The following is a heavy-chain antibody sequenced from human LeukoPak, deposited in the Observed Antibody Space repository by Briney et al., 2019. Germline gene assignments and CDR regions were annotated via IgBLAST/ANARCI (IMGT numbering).Heavy chain of an antibody. V-gene: IGHV4-59*01. Sequence: SETLSLTCTVSGGSISSYYWSWIRQPPGKGLEWIGYIYYSGSTNYNPSLKSRVTIPVDTSKNQFSLKLSSVTAADTAVYYCARGGDSSGYYYSFDYWGQGTLVTVSS. CDR3: ARGGDSSGYYYSFDY. D-gene: IGHD3-22*01. CDR1: GGSISSYY. CDR2: IYYSGST. J-gene: IGHJ4*02.